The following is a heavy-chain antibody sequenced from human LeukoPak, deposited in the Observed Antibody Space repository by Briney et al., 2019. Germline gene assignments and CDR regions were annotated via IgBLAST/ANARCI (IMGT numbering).Heavy chain of an antibody. J-gene: IGHJ5*02. D-gene: IGHD2-2*01. CDR1: GFTFSNYW. V-gene: IGHV4-34*01. CDR3: ARSEDCGSSSCYWFDP. CDR2: INRGGIT. Sequence: GSLRLSCAASGFTFSNYWMSWVRQSPGKGLEWIGEINRGGITKYNPSLKSRVTISLGTSYNQFSLKLTSVTAADTAMYYCARSEDCGSSSCYWFDPWGQGTLVTVSS.